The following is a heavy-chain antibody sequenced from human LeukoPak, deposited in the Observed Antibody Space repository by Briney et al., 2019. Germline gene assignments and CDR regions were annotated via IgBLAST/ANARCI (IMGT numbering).Heavy chain of an antibody. CDR3: AKYFAATGESHLDH. CDR1: GGSISSSSYY. V-gene: IGHV4-39*07. Sequence: SETLSLTCTVSGGSISSSSYYWGWIRQPPGKGLEWIGSIYYSGSTYYNPSLKSRVTISVDTSKNQFSLNLRSVTAADTAVYYCAKYFAATGESHLDHWGQGSLVTVSS. D-gene: IGHD6-13*01. CDR2: IYYSGST. J-gene: IGHJ4*02.